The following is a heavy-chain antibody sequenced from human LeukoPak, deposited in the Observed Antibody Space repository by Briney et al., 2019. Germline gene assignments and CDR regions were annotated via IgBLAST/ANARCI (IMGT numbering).Heavy chain of an antibody. D-gene: IGHD3-10*01. J-gene: IGHJ4*02. CDR3: ARAPLWFGELTWYYFVY. CDR2: IYSGGST. V-gene: IGHV3-66*01. CDR1: GFTVSSNY. Sequence: GGSLRLSCAASGFTVSSNYMSWVRQAPGKGLEWVSVIYSGGSTYYADSVKGRFTISRDNSKNTLYLQMNSLRAEDTAVYYCARAPLWFGELTWYYFVYWGQGTLVTVSS.